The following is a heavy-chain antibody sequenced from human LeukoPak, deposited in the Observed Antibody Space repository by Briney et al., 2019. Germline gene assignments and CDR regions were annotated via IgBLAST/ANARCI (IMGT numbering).Heavy chain of an antibody. V-gene: IGHV1-2*02. J-gene: IGHJ4*02. CDR3: ATPRDLTGDEGIDY. CDR1: GYTFTGYY. Sequence: ASVKVSCKASGYTFTGYYMHWVRQAPGQGLEWMGWINPNSGGTNYAQKFQGRVTMTRDTSISTAYMELSRLRSDDTAAYYCATPRDLTGDEGIDYWGQGTLVTVSS. D-gene: IGHD7-27*01. CDR2: INPNSGGT.